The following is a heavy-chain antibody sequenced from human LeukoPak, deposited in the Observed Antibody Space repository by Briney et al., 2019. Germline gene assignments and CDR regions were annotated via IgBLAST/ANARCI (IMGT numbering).Heavy chain of an antibody. CDR1: DASISSTSYY. CDR3: ARGLMMAVAGRGEFHY. D-gene: IGHD6-13*01. CDR2: IFYSGNT. V-gene: IGHV4-39*07. J-gene: IGHJ4*02. Sequence: SGTLSLTCTVSDASISSTSYYWGWIRQPPGKGLGWIGSIFYSGNTYYNPSLKRRVPISIDTSKNQFSLKLSSVTAADTAVYYCARGLMMAVAGRGEFHYWGQGTLVTVSS.